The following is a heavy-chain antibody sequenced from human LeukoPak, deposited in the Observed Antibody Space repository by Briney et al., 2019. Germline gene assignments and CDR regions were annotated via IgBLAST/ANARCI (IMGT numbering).Heavy chain of an antibody. V-gene: IGHV3-23*01. J-gene: IGHJ4*02. CDR1: GFTFSSYA. CDR3: AREATYDFWNPGEY. Sequence: PGGSLRLSCAASGFTFSSYAMGWVRQAPGKGLEWVSAISGSGGSTYYADSVKGRFTISRDNSKNTLYLQMNSLRAEDTAVYYCAREATYDFWNPGEYWGQGTLVTVSS. D-gene: IGHD3-3*01. CDR2: ISGSGGST.